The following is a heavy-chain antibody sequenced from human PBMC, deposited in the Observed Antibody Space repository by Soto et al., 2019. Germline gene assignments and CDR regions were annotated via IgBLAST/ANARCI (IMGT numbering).Heavy chain of an antibody. J-gene: IGHJ3*02. CDR2: ISTSSSYT. CDR1: GFTFSDYY. D-gene: IGHD4-17*01. CDR3: ARGREVTKTVDAFDI. Sequence: QVQLVESGGGLVKPGGSLRLSCAASGFTFSDYYMSWIRQAPGKGLEWVSYISTSSSYTNYADSVKGRFTISRDHAKNSVYLQMNSLRAEDTAVYYCARGREVTKTVDAFDIWGQGTMVTVSS. V-gene: IGHV3-11*06.